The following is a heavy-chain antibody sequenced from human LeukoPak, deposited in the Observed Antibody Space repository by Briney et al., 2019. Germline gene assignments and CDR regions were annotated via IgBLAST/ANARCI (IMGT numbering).Heavy chain of an antibody. J-gene: IGHJ4*02. CDR3: AKDLNWNDGFDY. Sequence: GGSLRLSCAASGFTFSSYGMHWVRQAPGKELEWVAVIWYDGSNKYYADSVKGRFTISRDNSKNTLYLQMNSLRAEDTAVYYCAKDLNWNDGFDYWGQGTLVTVSS. CDR2: IWYDGSNK. V-gene: IGHV3-33*06. D-gene: IGHD1-1*01. CDR1: GFTFSSYG.